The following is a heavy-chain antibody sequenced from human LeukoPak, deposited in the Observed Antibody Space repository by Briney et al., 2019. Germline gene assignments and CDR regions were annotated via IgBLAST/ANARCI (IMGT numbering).Heavy chain of an antibody. CDR2: ISTSGIT. D-gene: IGHD5-18*01. CDR3: ARAASSDRGYSYGFAY. V-gene: IGHV4-4*07. Sequence: SETLSLTCTVSGGSISTYYWSWIRQPAGKGLEWIGRISTSGITDYTPSLKSRVTMSVDTSKNQFSLKLSSVTAADTAVYYCARAASSDRGYSYGFAYWGQGTLVTVSS. CDR1: GGSISTYY. J-gene: IGHJ4*02.